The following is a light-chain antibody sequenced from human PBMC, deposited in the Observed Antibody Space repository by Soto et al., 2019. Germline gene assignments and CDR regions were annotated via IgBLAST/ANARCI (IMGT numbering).Light chain of an antibody. CDR1: QSVSSY. J-gene: IGKJ5*01. V-gene: IGKV3-11*01. CDR3: QQRSS. CDR2: DAS. Sequence: EIVWTLSPATLSSFPDDRVTLSCRASQSVSSYLAWYQQKPGQAPRLLIYDASNRATGIPARFSGSGSGTDFTLTISSLEPEDFAVYYCQQRSSFGQGTRLEI.